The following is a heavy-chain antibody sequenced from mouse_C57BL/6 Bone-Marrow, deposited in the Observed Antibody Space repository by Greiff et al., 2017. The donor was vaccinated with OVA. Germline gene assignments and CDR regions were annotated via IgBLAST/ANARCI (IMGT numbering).Heavy chain of an antibody. CDR3: ARDYGSSYWYFDV. V-gene: IGHV5-4*01. CDR1: GFTFSSYA. CDR2: ISDGGSYT. D-gene: IGHD1-1*01. J-gene: IGHJ1*03. Sequence: EVKVEESGGGLVKPGGSLKLSCAASGFTFSSYAMSWVRQTPEKRLEWVATISDGGSYTYYPDNVKGRFTISRDNAKNNLYLQMSHLKSEDTAMYYCARDYGSSYWYFDVWGTGTTVTVSS.